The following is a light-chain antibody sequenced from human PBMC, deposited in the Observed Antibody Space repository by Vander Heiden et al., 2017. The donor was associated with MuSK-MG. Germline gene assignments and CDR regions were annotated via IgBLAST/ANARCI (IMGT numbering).Light chain of an antibody. J-gene: IGLJ2*01. CDR2: DNN. CDR1: SSNIGNNY. Sequence: QSVLTQPPSVSAAAGQKVTIPCSGSSSNIGNNYVSWYQQLPGTAPKLLIYDNNERPSGIPDRFSGSTSGTSATLGITGLQTGDEADYYCGTWDSSLSTVVFGGGTKLTVL. CDR3: GTWDSSLSTVV. V-gene: IGLV1-51*01.